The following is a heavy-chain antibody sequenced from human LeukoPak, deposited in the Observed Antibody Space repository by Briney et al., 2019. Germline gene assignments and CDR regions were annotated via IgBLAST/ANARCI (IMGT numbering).Heavy chain of an antibody. Sequence: GGSLRLSCAASGFTFSSYEINWVRQAPGKGLEWLSYISSGGTIYYAESVKGRFTISRDNAKNSLFLRMNSLRAEDTAIYYCARRFDSWGQGTLVTVSS. CDR2: ISSGGTI. J-gene: IGHJ4*02. V-gene: IGHV3-48*03. CDR1: GFTFSSYE. CDR3: ARRFDS.